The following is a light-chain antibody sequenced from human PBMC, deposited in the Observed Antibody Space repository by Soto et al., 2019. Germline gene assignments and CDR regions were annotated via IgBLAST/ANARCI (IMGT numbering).Light chain of an antibody. Sequence: DVEMTQSPSTLSASVGDRVTITCRASQSISRYLAWYQQKPGKAPKFLISRASSFESGVPSRFSGSGSGTVFPLTISRLPADVFATYYYQQYGDYPCTFGQGTKVEIK. CDR2: RAS. CDR3: QQYGDYPCT. CDR1: QSISRY. J-gene: IGKJ1*01. V-gene: IGKV1-5*03.